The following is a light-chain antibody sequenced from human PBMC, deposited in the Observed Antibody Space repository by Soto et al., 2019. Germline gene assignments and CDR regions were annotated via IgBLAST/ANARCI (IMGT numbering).Light chain of an antibody. V-gene: IGLV1-51*01. J-gene: IGLJ3*02. CDR2: GND. CDR3: ATWDTNLSAV. Sequence: QSVLTQPPSVSAAPGQTVTISCSGGTSNIGHNYVSWYQQLPGTAPTLLIYGNDKRPSGIPDRFSGSKSGTSATLAITGLQTGDEADYYCATWDTNLSAVFGGGTKVNVL. CDR1: TSNIGHNY.